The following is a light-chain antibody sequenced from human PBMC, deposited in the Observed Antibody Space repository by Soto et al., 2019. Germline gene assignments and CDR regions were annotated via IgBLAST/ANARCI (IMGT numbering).Light chain of an antibody. CDR1: SSDVGGHNY. J-gene: IGLJ2*01. V-gene: IGLV2-14*01. CDR3: SSYTTSSTLV. Sequence: SVLTQPASVSGSPGQSITISCTGTSSDVGGHNYVSWYQQHPGKVPKLIIYEVSDRPSGTSNRFSGSKSGNTASLTISGPQAEDGADYFCSSYTTSSTLVFGGGTKVTVL. CDR2: EVS.